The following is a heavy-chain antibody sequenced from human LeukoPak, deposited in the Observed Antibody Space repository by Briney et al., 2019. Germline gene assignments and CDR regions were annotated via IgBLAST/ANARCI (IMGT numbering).Heavy chain of an antibody. Sequence: GASVKVSCKASGYTFTSFGISWVRQAPGQGLEWMGRINPNSGGTNYAQKFQGRVTMNRDTSISTAYMELSRLRSDDTAVYYCARGWGGEDWFDPWGQGTLVTVSS. CDR2: INPNSGGT. J-gene: IGHJ5*02. D-gene: IGHD3-16*01. CDR1: GYTFTSFG. CDR3: ARGWGGEDWFDP. V-gene: IGHV1-2*06.